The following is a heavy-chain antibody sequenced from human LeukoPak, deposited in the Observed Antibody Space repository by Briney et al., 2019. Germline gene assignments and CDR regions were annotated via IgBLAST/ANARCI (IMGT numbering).Heavy chain of an antibody. CDR2: MNPNSGNT. CDR3: ARGALPADCSSTSCYTGYYYYYGMDV. Sequence: ASVKVSCKASGYTFTSYDINWVRQATGQGLEWMGWMNPNSGNTGYAQKFQGRVTMTRNTSISTAYMELSSLRSEDTAVYCCARGALPADCSSTSCYTGYYYYYGMDVWGQGTTVTVSS. J-gene: IGHJ6*02. D-gene: IGHD2-2*02. CDR1: GYTFTSYD. V-gene: IGHV1-8*01.